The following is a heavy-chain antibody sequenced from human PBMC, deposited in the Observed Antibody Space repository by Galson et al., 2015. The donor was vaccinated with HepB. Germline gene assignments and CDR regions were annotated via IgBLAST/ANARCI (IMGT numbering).Heavy chain of an antibody. Sequence: SLRLSCAASGFTFSDYYMSWIRQAPGKGLEWVSYISSSGSTIYYADSVKGRFTISRDNAKNSLYLQMNSLRAEDTAVYYCAREAKYQLLYGWFDPWGQGTLVTVSS. D-gene: IGHD2-2*02. V-gene: IGHV3-11*01. CDR2: ISSSGSTI. J-gene: IGHJ5*02. CDR3: AREAKYQLLYGWFDP. CDR1: GFTFSDYY.